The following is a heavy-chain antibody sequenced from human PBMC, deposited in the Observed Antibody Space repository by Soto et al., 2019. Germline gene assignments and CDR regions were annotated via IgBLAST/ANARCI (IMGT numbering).Heavy chain of an antibody. CDR1: GFTFDDYT. CDR3: AKDIGTTSAYYYYGMDV. D-gene: IGHD4-17*01. CDR2: ISWDGGST. Sequence: GGSLRLSCAASGFTFDDYTMHWVRQAPGKGLEWDSLISWDGGSTYYADSVKGRFTISRDNSKNSLYLQMNSLRTEDTALYYCAKDIGTTSAYYYYGMDVWGQGTTVTVSS. V-gene: IGHV3-43*01. J-gene: IGHJ6*02.